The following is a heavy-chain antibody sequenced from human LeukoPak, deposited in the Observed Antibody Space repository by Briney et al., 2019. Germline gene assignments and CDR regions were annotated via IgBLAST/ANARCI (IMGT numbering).Heavy chain of an antibody. CDR2: INTDGSST. CDR3: ARDGGYTYGYFDY. J-gene: IGHJ4*02. D-gene: IGHD5-18*01. Sequence: PGGSLRLSCAASGFTFSDNRMHWVRQAPGKGLVWVSRINTDGSSTAYADSVKGGFTISRENAKNTLYLQMKSLRAEDTAVYYCARDGGYTYGYFDYWGQGTLVTVSS. V-gene: IGHV3-74*01. CDR1: GFTFSDNR.